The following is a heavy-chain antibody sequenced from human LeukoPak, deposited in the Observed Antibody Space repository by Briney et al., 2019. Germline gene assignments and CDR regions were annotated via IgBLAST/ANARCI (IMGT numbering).Heavy chain of an antibody. V-gene: IGHV1-8*02. CDR3: ARGPNKYDGGNSGSAWFDP. J-gene: IGHJ5*02. CDR2: ISAYNGNT. Sequence: ASVKVSCKAPGYTFTSYGISWVRQAPGQGLEWMGWISAYNGNTGYAQKFQGRVTMTRNTSISTAYMELSSLRSEDTAVYHCARGPNKYDGGNSGSAWFDPWGQGTLVTVSS. CDR1: GYTFTSYG. D-gene: IGHD4-23*01.